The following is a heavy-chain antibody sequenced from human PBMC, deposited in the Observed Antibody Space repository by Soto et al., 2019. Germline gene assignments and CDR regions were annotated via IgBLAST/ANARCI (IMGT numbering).Heavy chain of an antibody. CDR3: ARLTTVVPQDAFDI. CDR2: INPNSGGT. V-gene: IGHV1-2*04. D-gene: IGHD4-17*01. Sequence: SVKVSCKASGYTFTGYYMHCVRQAPGQGLEWMGWINPNSGGTNYAQKFQGWVTMTRDTSISTAYMELSRLRSDDTAVYYCARLTTVVPQDAFDIWGQGTMVTVSS. CDR1: GYTFTGYY. J-gene: IGHJ3*02.